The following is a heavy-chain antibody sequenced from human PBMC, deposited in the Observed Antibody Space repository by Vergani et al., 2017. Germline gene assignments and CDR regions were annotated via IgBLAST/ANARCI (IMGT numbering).Heavy chain of an antibody. Sequence: VQLLESGGGLVQPGGSLRLSCAASGFIFTNYAMSWVRQAPGKGLGWVSAISARGSSTYYADSVKGRFTISRDNSKNTLHLQMNSLRAEDTALYYCAKDPDGSGSYAADYWGQGTLVTVSS. J-gene: IGHJ4*02. CDR1: GFIFTNYA. CDR2: ISARGSST. V-gene: IGHV3-23*01. CDR3: AKDPDGSGSYAADY. D-gene: IGHD6-19*01.